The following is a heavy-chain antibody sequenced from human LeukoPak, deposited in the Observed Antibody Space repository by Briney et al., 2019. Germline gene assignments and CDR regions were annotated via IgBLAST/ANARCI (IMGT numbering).Heavy chain of an antibody. CDR1: GFTFSAFG. CDR2: IPYDGSDK. D-gene: IGHD5-12*01. J-gene: IGHJ4*02. V-gene: IGHV3-30*19. Sequence: GGSLRLSCAASGFTFSAFGMHWVRQAPGKGLEWVTFIPYDGSDKYYADSVKGRFTISRDNSKNTLYLQMNNMRTEDTAVYYCARGPGGYHNTGGQGTLVTVSS. CDR3: ARGPGGYHNT.